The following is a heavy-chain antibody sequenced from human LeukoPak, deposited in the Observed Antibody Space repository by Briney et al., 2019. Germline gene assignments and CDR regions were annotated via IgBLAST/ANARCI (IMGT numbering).Heavy chain of an antibody. D-gene: IGHD2-2*01. Sequence: ASVKVSCKASGYTFTAQYMHWVRQAPGQGLEWMGWINPNNGDTKYAQSFLGRVTMTRDTSTTTAYMELSSLRSDDTAVYFCASYPSSIRTPPFDYWGQGTLVTVSS. CDR1: GYTFTAQY. CDR3: ASYPSSIRTPPFDY. CDR2: INPNNGDT. V-gene: IGHV1-2*02. J-gene: IGHJ4*02.